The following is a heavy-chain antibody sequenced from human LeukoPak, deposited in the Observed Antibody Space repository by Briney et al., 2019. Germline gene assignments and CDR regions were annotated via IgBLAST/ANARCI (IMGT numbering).Heavy chain of an antibody. CDR3: ARGHMLTGYYNFAWFDP. CDR2: IGTAGDT. J-gene: IGHJ5*02. D-gene: IGHD3-9*01. V-gene: IGHV3-13*01. Sequence: GGPLRLSCAASGFTFSSYDMHWVRQPTGKGLEWVSAIGTAGDTYYSHSVKGRFTISRENAKNSLYLHMNSLSAGDTAAYFCARGHMLTGYYNFAWFDPWGQGTLVTVSS. CDR1: GFTFSSYD.